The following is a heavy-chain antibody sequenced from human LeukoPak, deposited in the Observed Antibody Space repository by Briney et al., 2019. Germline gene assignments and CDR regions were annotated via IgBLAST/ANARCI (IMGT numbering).Heavy chain of an antibody. J-gene: IGHJ4*02. V-gene: IGHV3-23*01. Sequence: PGGTLRLSCAASGFTFSSYGMSWVRQAPGKGLEWVSAISGSGGSTYYADSVKGRFTISRDNSKNTLYLQMNSLRAEDTAVYYCARDETPYYYDSSGRFDYWGQGTLVTVSS. CDR1: GFTFSSYG. D-gene: IGHD3-22*01. CDR2: ISGSGGST. CDR3: ARDETPYYYDSSGRFDY.